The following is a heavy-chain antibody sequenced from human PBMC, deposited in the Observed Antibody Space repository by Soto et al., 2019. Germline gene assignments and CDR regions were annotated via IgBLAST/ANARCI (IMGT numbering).Heavy chain of an antibody. V-gene: IGHV6-1*01. J-gene: IGHJ6*02. CDR3: ARGSSSSNYYYYGMDV. CDR2: TYYRSKWYN. Sequence: SQTLSLACVISGDSVSSNSAAWNWIRQSPSRGLEWLGRTYYRSKWYNDYAVSVKSRITINPDTSKNQFSLQLNSVTPEDTAVYYCARGSSSSNYYYYGMDVWGQGTTVTVSS. CDR1: GDSVSSNSAA. D-gene: IGHD6-6*01.